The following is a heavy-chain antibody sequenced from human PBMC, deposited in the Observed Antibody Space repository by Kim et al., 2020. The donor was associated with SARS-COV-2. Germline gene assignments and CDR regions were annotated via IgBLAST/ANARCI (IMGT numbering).Heavy chain of an antibody. CDR2: ISGSSGTI. J-gene: IGHJ3*01. Sequence: GGSLRLSCVGSGFVFRDSYMSWIRQAPGKGLEWVAYISGSSGTIYYPDSVKGRFTISRDNAKNSLFLQMNSLTAEDTALYYCARDHGVAGPGTFADAFDVWGQGTMVTVSS. CDR3: ARDHGVAGPGTFADAFDV. V-gene: IGHV3-11*04. D-gene: IGHD1-1*01. CDR1: GFVFRDSY.